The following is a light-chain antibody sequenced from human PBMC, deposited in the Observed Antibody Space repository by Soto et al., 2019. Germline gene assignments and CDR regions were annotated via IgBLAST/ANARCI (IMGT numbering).Light chain of an antibody. CDR2: YDD. V-gene: IGLV1-36*01. CDR1: SSNIGNNA. CDR3: AAWDDSLNGFYV. Sequence: QSVLTQPPSASGSPGQRVTTSCSGSSSNIGNNAVNWYQQLPGKAPKLLIYYDDLLPSGVSDRFSGSKSGTSASLAISGLQSEDEADYYCAAWDDSLNGFYVFGTGTKVTVL. J-gene: IGLJ1*01.